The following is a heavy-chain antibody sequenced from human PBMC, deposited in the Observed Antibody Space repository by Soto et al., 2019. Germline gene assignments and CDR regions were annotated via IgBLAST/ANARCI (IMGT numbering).Heavy chain of an antibody. CDR1: GASISSRDYY. Sequence: SETLSLTCSASGASISSRDYYWGWIRQTPGKGLEWIGNIDYNGVTYYNPSLKSRVTVSKDTSKNQFSLKVASVTAADTAIYYYGRVMIGTSRHTDSDYWGQGTQVTVSS. CDR2: IDYNGVT. V-gene: IGHV4-39*01. J-gene: IGHJ4*02. D-gene: IGHD2-2*01. CDR3: GRVMIGTSRHTDSDY.